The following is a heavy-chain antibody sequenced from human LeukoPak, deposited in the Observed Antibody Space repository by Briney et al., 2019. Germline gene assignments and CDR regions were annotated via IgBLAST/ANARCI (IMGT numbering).Heavy chain of an antibody. D-gene: IGHD6-6*01. Sequence: PSETLSLTCTVSGGSISSSSYYWGWIRQPPGKGLERVGSIYYTGSTYCNPSLKSRVTISVDTSKNQLSLKLSSVTAAETAVYYCAREYSSSFDPWGQGTLVTVSS. J-gene: IGHJ5*02. CDR2: IYYTGST. V-gene: IGHV4-39*02. CDR3: AREYSSSFDP. CDR1: GGSISSSSYY.